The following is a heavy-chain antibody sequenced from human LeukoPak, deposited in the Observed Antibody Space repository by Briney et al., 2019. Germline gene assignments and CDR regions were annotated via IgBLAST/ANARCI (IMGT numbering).Heavy chain of an antibody. CDR3: ARDWGADI. CDR2: ISRDGSIT. Sequence: PGGSLRLSCAASGFTFSGHWMHWVRQAPGKGLVWVSRISRDGSITYYADSVKGRFTISRDNAKNTLYLQVNSLRAADSAVYYCARDWGADIWGQGTMVTVSS. V-gene: IGHV3-74*01. J-gene: IGHJ3*02. CDR1: GFTFSGHW. D-gene: IGHD3-16*01.